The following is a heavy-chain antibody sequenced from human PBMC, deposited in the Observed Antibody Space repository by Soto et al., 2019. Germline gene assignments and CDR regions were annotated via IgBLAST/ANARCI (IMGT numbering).Heavy chain of an antibody. J-gene: IGHJ6*02. V-gene: IGHV1-69*13. D-gene: IGHD2-2*01. CDR2: IIPISETT. CDR3: ARSQGSRTSLEIYYYYYYGMDV. CDR1: GCTFSSYA. Sequence: SVRVSCKASGCTFSSYAISWVRQAPGQGLEWMGGIIPISETTNYAQKFQGRVTITADESKSTAYMELSSLRSEDTAVYYCARSQGSRTSLEIYYYYYYGMDVWGQGTTVTVS.